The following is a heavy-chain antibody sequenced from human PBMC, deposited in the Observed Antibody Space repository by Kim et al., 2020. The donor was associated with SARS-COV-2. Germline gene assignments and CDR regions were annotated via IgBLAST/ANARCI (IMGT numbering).Heavy chain of an antibody. CDR2: IYSGGST. D-gene: IGHD6-6*01. J-gene: IGHJ6*02. V-gene: IGHV4-39*01. CDR3: ARYHSSWSWGI. Sequence: SETLSLTCTVSGGSISTTYYYWGWIRQPPGEGLEWIGSIYSGGSTFLNPSLKSRVTISIDTSKNQFSLKLSSVTAADTAVYYCARYHSSWSWGIRGPGATVTVSS. CDR1: GGSISTTYYY.